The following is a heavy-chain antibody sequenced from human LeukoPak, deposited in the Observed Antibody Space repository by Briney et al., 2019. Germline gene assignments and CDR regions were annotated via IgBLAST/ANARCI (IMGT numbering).Heavy chain of an antibody. D-gene: IGHD1-26*01. V-gene: IGHV3-7*01. Sequence: PGGSLRLSCAASGFTFSSYWMSWVRQAPGKGLEWVANIKQDGSEKYYVDSVKGRFTISRDNAKNSLYLQMNSLRSEDTAVYYCARDAITIYPYSGSYPGAFDIWGQGTMVSVSS. CDR1: GFTFSSYW. CDR3: ARDAITIYPYSGSYPGAFDI. CDR2: IKQDGSEK. J-gene: IGHJ3*02.